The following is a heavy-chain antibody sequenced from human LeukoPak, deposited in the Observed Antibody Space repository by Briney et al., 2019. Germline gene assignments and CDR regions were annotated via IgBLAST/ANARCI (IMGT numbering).Heavy chain of an antibody. CDR2: IYYSGST. Sequence: PSETLSLTCTVSGGSISSGGYYWSWIRQPPGKGLEWIGYIYYSGSTNYNPSLKSRVTISVDTSKNQFSLKLSSVTAADTAVYYCARVSAAAGADYWGQGTLVTVSS. CDR3: ARVSAAAGADY. CDR1: GGSISSGGYY. V-gene: IGHV4-61*08. J-gene: IGHJ4*02. D-gene: IGHD6-13*01.